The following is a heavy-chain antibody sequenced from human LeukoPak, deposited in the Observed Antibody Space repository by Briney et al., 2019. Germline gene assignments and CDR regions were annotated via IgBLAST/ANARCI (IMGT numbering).Heavy chain of an antibody. V-gene: IGHV4-30-4*08. CDR3: ARGYCSSTSCYKGTSGSEFDY. Sequence: SETLSLTCTVSGGSISSGDYYWSWIRQPPGKGLEWIGYIYYSGSTYYNPSLKSRVTISVDTSKTQFTLQLSPVTAADTAVYYCARGYCSSTSCYKGTSGSEFDYWGQGTLVTVSS. CDR1: GGSISSGDYY. D-gene: IGHD2-2*02. J-gene: IGHJ4*02. CDR2: IYYSGST.